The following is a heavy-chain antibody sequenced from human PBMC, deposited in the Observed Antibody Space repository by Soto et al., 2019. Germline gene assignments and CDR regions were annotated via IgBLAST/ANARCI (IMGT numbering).Heavy chain of an antibody. V-gene: IGHV3-9*01. CDR3: AKALDYDSSGYYYFDS. D-gene: IGHD3-22*01. CDR1: GFTFDDYA. CDR2: ISWNSGSI. J-gene: IGHJ4*02. Sequence: EVQLVESGGGLVQSGRSLRLSCAASGFTFDDYAMHWVRQAPGKGLEWVSSISWNSGSIAYADSVKGRFTISRDNAKNXLFLQMSSLRPEDTALYYCAKALDYDSSGYYYFDSWGQGTLVTVSS.